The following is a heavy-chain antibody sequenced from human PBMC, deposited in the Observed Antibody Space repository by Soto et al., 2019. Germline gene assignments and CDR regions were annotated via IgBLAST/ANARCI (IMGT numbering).Heavy chain of an antibody. D-gene: IGHD6-19*01. V-gene: IGHV4-39*01. CDR3: SRIAVSGPLTRFDY. CDR1: GGSISNSSYL. J-gene: IGHJ4*02. Sequence: QLQLQESGPRLVKPSETLSLTCTVSGGSISNSSYLWGWIRQPPGMGLQWIGRGSYSGSTYSTPSLKSRLTISVDPSKTQSSLRLSSVTAADTAVYYCSRIAVSGPLTRFDYWGQGGLGTVSS. CDR2: GSYSGST.